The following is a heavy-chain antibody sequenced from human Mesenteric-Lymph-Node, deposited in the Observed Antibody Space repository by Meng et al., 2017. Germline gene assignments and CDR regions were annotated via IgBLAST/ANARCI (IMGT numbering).Heavy chain of an antibody. CDR3: ARHDYDYYGMDV. J-gene: IGHJ6*02. CDR1: GGSFSGYY. Sequence: SETLSLTCAVYGGSFSGYYWSWIRQPPGKGLEWIGEINHSGSTNYNPSLKSRVTISVDTSKNQFSLKLTSVTAADTAVYYCARHDYDYYGMDVWGQGTTVTVSS. CDR2: INHSGST. V-gene: IGHV4-34*01.